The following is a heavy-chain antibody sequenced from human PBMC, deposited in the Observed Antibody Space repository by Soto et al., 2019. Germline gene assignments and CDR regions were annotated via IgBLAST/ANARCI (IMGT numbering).Heavy chain of an antibody. J-gene: IGHJ4*02. D-gene: IGHD3-16*02. CDR1: GSILSSYA. CDR3: ARGRYQFDY. Sequence: EVQLVESGGGLVQPGGSLRLSCAASGSILSSYAMTWVRQAPGKGLEWVANINEDGSEKDYVDSVKGRFTISRDNAKNSLSLQMNSLRAEATAVYYCARGRYQFDYWGQGTLVTVSS. V-gene: IGHV3-7*01. CDR2: INEDGSEK.